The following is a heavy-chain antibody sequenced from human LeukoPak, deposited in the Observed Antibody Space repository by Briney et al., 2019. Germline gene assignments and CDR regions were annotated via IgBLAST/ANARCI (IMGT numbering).Heavy chain of an antibody. J-gene: IGHJ4*02. D-gene: IGHD6-6*01. CDR3: ARGEWSSSPFDY. V-gene: IGHV3-21*01. CDR1: GFKFSGYS. Sequence: GGSLRLSCAASGFKFSGYSMNWVRQAPGKGLEWVSFISSSSSYIYYGDSVKGRFTISRDNAKNSLYLQMNSLRVEDTAVYYCARGEWSSSPFDYWGQGTLVTVSS. CDR2: ISSSSSYI.